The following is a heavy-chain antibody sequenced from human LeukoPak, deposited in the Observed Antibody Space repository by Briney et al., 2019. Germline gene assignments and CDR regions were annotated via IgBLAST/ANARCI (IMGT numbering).Heavy chain of an antibody. CDR1: GGTFSSYA. J-gene: IGHJ4*02. Sequence: GSSVKVSCKASGGTFSSYAISWVRQAPGQGLEWMGRIIPILGIANYAQKFQGRDTITADESTSTAYMELSSLRSGDTAVYYCARDGSGITGTGDWGQGTLVTVSS. CDR2: IIPILGIA. CDR3: ARDGSGITGTGD. D-gene: IGHD1-20*01. V-gene: IGHV1-69*04.